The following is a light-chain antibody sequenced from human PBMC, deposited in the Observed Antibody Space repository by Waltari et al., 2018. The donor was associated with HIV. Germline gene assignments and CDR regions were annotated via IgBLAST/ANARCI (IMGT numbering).Light chain of an antibody. CDR2: DSN. J-gene: IGLJ2*01. CDR3: GTWDSSLSAVV. CDR1: SSNIGNTY. Sequence: QSVLTQPPSVSAAPGQKVTISCSGSSSNIGNTYVSWYQQLPRTAPKLRIYDSNKRASGIPDRFSGSKSGTSASLGISGLQTGDEADYYCGTWDSSLSAVVFGGGTKLTVL. V-gene: IGLV1-51*01.